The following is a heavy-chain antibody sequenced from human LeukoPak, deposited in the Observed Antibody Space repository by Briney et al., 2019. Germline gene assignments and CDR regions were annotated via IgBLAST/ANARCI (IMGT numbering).Heavy chain of an antibody. CDR3: ARVRSYYDSSGPKRGAFDI. CDR1: GFTFDDYG. D-gene: IGHD3-22*01. CDR2: MNWNGGST. J-gene: IGHJ3*02. V-gene: IGHV3-20*04. Sequence: GGSLRLSCAASGFTFDDYGMSCVRRAPGKGREWVSGMNWNGGSTGYADSVKGRSTIYRDNDKNSLYLQMNSLRAEDTALYYCARVRSYYDSSGPKRGAFDIWGQGTMVTVSS.